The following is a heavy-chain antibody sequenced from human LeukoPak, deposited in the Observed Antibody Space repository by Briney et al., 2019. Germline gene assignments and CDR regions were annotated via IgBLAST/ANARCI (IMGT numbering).Heavy chain of an antibody. CDR2: IYYTGNT. D-gene: IGHD3-22*01. CDR1: GDSFSSGGYY. V-gene: IGHV4-31*03. Sequence: SETLSLTCSVSGDSFSSGGYYWSWIRQHPGTGLEWLGYIYYTGNTYYNPSLKSRVTMSADTSKNQFSLKLSSVTAADTAVYYCAGYFESWFDPWGRGTLVTVSS. J-gene: IGHJ5*02. CDR3: AGYFESWFDP.